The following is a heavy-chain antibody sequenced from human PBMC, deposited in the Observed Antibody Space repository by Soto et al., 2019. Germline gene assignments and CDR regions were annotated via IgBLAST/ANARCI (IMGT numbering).Heavy chain of an antibody. V-gene: IGHV3-23*01. D-gene: IGHD3-22*01. J-gene: IGHJ4*02. CDR3: AKYPCYDSSGYYTFMVVDY. CDR1: GFTFSSYA. Sequence: GGSLRLSCAASGFTFSSYAMSWVRQAPGKGLEWVSAISGSGGSTYYADSVKGRFTISRDNSKNTLYLQMNSLRAEDTAVYYCAKYPCYDSSGYYTFMVVDYWGQGTLVTVSS. CDR2: ISGSGGST.